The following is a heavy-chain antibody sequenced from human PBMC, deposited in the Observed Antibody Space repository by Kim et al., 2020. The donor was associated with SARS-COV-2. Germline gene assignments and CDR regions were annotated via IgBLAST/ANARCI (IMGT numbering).Heavy chain of an antibody. J-gene: IGHJ4*02. V-gene: IGHV3-33*06. Sequence: GGSLRLSCAASGFTFSSYAMHWVRQAPGKGLEWVAVIWYDGSNKYYADSVKGRFTISRDNSKNTLYLQMNSLRAEDTAVYYCAKDTENGRAVGGYGFDYWGKGTRDTLS. D-gene: IGHD6-19*01. CDR2: IWYDGSNK. CDR1: GFTFSSYA. CDR3: AKDTENGRAVGGYGFDY.